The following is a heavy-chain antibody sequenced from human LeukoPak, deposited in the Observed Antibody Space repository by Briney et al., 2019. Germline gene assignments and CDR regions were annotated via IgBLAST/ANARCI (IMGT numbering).Heavy chain of an antibody. Sequence: PGGSLKLSCAASGFTFDEYTMHWVRLAPGKGLEWVSYISSSSSTIYYADSVKGRFTISRDNAKNSLYLQMNSLRAEDTAVYYCARAHPVYYDFWSGYYYYYYYMDVWGKGTTVTVSS. CDR2: ISSSSSTI. J-gene: IGHJ6*03. CDR1: GFTFDEYT. V-gene: IGHV3-48*01. D-gene: IGHD3-3*01. CDR3: ARAHPVYYDFWSGYYYYYYYMDV.